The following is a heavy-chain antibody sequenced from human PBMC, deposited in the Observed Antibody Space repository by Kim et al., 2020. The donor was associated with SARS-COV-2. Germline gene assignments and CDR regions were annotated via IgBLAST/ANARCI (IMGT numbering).Heavy chain of an antibody. CDR2: ISSSSSTI. V-gene: IGHV3-48*02. D-gene: IGHD6-13*01. J-gene: IGHJ3*02. CDR3: ARDDIRAAADRIEVDAFDI. CDR1: GFTFSSYS. Sequence: GGSLRLSCAASGFTFSSYSMNWVRQAPGKGLEWVSYISSSSSTIYYADSVKGRFTISRDNAKNSLYLQMNSLRDEDTAVYYCARDDIRAAADRIEVDAFDIWGQGTMVTVSS.